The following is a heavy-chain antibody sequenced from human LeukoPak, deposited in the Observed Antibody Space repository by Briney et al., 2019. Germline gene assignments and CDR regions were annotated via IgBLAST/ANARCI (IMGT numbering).Heavy chain of an antibody. V-gene: IGHV1-2*02. CDR2: INPNSGGT. Sequence: ASVKVSCKASGYTFTGYYMHWVRQAPGQGLEWMGWINPNSGGTNYAQKFQGRVTMTRETSISTAYMELSRLRSDDTAVYYCARPNYDFWSGYPNWFDPWGQGTLVTVSS. D-gene: IGHD3-3*01. CDR1: GYTFTGYY. CDR3: ARPNYDFWSGYPNWFDP. J-gene: IGHJ5*02.